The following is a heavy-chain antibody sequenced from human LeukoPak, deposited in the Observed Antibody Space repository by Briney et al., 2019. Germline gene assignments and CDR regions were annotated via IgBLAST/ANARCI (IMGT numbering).Heavy chain of an antibody. CDR1: GGSISSSSYY. CDR2: IYYSGST. CDR3: ARGYYDIRTKFDP. D-gene: IGHD3-9*01. V-gene: IGHV4-39*01. J-gene: IGHJ5*02. Sequence: NPSETLSLTCTVSGGSISSSSYYWGWIRQPPGKGLEWIGSIYYSGSTYYNPSLKSRVTISVDTSKNQFSLKLSSVTAADTAVYYCARGYYDIRTKFDPWGQGTLVTVSS.